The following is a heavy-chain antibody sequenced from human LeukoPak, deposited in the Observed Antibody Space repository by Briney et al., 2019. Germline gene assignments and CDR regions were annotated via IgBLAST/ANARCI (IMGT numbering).Heavy chain of an antibody. J-gene: IGHJ4*02. V-gene: IGHV1-69*04. CDR3: AKGDSSGYYTIDY. Sequence: SVKVSCKASGGTFSSYAISWVRQAPGHGLEWMGRIIPIFGIANYAQKFQGRVTITADKSTSTAYMELSSLRSEDTAVYYCAKGDSSGYYTIDYWGQGTLVTVSS. D-gene: IGHD3-22*01. CDR1: GGTFSSYA. CDR2: IIPIFGIA.